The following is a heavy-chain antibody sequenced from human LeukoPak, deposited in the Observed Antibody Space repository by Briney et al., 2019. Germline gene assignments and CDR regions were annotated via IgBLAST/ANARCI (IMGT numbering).Heavy chain of an antibody. CDR3: IRDLFDDYSLDY. V-gene: IGHV3-21*01. D-gene: IGHD3-16*01. CDR2: INSDSSLM. Sequence: GGPLRLSCAASGFTFSIYSMNWVRQAPGKGLEWVSSINSDSSLMFYAESVKGRFTISRDNARNSLYLQMNSLRAEDTAVYYCIRDLFDDYSLDYWGQGALVTVSS. CDR1: GFTFSIYS. J-gene: IGHJ4*02.